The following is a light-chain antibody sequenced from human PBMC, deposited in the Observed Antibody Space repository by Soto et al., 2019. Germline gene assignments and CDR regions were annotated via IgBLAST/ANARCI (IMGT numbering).Light chain of an antibody. CDR1: SSNIGSNY. V-gene: IGLV1-47*01. J-gene: IGLJ2*01. CDR3: AAWDDSLSGRDVV. Sequence: QSVLTQPPSASGTPGQRVTISCSGSSSNIGSNYVYWYQQLPGTAPKLLIYRNNQRPSGVPDRFSGSKSGTSASLAISGLRSEDEADYYCAAWDDSLSGRDVVFGGGTKLTVL. CDR2: RNN.